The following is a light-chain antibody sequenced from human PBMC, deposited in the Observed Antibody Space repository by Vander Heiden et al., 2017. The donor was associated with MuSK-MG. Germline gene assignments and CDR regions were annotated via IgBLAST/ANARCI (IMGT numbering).Light chain of an antibody. J-gene: IGKJ4*01. CDR3: QQRDSTPLT. Sequence: DIQMTQSPSSLSASVGDRVTIACRASQSISSYLNWYQQKPGKAPKLLIYAASSLQSGVPSRFSGSGSGTDFTLTISSLQPEDFAIYYCQQRDSTPLTFGGGTKVEIK. CDR2: AAS. V-gene: IGKV1-39*01. CDR1: QSISSY.